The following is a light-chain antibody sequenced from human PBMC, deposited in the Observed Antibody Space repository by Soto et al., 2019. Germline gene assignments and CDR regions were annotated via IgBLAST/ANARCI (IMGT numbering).Light chain of an antibody. Sequence: EMVMTQSPATLSVSPGGRATLSCRASQSISDTLAWYQQKPGQAPRLLIYDASNRATGIPARFSGSVSGTDFTLTISRLEPEDFAVYYGQQYGSSPPITFGQGTRLEIK. J-gene: IGKJ5*01. CDR2: DAS. V-gene: IGKV3-20*01. CDR3: QQYGSSPPIT. CDR1: QSISDT.